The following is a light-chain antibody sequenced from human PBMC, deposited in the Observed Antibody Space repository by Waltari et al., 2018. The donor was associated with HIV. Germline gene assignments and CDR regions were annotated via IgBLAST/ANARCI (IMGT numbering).Light chain of an antibody. CDR1: QSISSW. V-gene: IGKV1-5*03. CDR3: QQYNSFSGT. J-gene: IGKJ1*01. Sequence: DIQMTQSPSTLSASVGDRVTLTCRASQSISSWLAWYQQKPGKPPKLLIYKASTLESGVPSRFSGSGFGTEFTLTITSLQPDDFATYYCQQYNSFSGTFGQGTKVEIK. CDR2: KAS.